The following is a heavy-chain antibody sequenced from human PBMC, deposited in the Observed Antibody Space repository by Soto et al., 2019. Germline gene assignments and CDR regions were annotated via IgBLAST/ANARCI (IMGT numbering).Heavy chain of an antibody. J-gene: IGHJ4*02. V-gene: IGHV4-34*01. D-gene: IGHD6-13*01. CDR2: ISHSGTT. Sequence: PSETLSVTCAVNGGSFTGYYGAWIRQSPEKGLEWIGEISHSGTTKYNPSLKSRVTISVDTSKNQFSLKLSSVTAADTGMYYCARNGGNTWYYFDSWGQGTVVTVSS. CDR3: ARNGGNTWYYFDS. CDR1: GGSFTGYY.